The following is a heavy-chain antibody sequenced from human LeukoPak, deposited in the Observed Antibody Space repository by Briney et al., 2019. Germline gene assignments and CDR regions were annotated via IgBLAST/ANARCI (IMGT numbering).Heavy chain of an antibody. Sequence: ASVKVSCKASGYTFTSYDINWVRQATGQGLEWMGWMNPNSGNTGYAQKFQGRVTMTRNTSISTAYMELSSLRSEDTAVYYCARETRRITIFGVVHYYYYGMDVWGQGTTVTVSS. J-gene: IGHJ6*02. CDR2: MNPNSGNT. V-gene: IGHV1-8*01. CDR1: GYTFTSYD. CDR3: ARETRRITIFGVVHYYYYGMDV. D-gene: IGHD3-3*01.